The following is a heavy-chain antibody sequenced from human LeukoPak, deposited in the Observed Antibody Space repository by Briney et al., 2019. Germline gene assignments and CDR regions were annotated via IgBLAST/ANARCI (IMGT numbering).Heavy chain of an antibody. CDR3: ARDVGAGDIVVVPAADDAFDI. CDR1: GGSFSGYY. D-gene: IGHD2-2*01. V-gene: IGHV4-34*01. J-gene: IGHJ3*02. Sequence: PSETLSLTCAVYGGSFSGYYWSWIRQPPGKGLEWIGEINHSGSTNYNPSLESRVTMSVDTSKNQFSLKLSSVTAADTAVYYCARDVGAGDIVVVPAADDAFDIWGQGTMVTVSS. CDR2: INHSGST.